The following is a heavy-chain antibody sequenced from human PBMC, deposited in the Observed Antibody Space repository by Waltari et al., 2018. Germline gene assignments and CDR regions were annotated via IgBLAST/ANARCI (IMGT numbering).Heavy chain of an antibody. V-gene: IGHV3-48*03. Sequence: EVQLVESGGGLVQPGGSLRLSCAASGFTFSSYEMNWVRQAPGRGLEWVSFITNSGDSTYYADSVKGRFTISRDNAKNSLYLQMNGLRAEDTAVYYCARETQQQLVLLDYWGQRTLVTVSS. J-gene: IGHJ4*02. CDR2: ITNSGDST. CDR3: ARETQQQLVLLDY. CDR1: GFTFSSYE. D-gene: IGHD6-13*01.